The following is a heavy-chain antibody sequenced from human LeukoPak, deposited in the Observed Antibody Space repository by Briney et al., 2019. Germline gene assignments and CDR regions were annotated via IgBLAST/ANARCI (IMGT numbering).Heavy chain of an antibody. CDR2: IKSKTDGGTT. CDR3: TTNGLRLGELSYPGYFDY. D-gene: IGHD3-16*02. V-gene: IGHV3-15*01. Sequence: PGGSLRLSCAASGFTFSNAWMSWVRQAPGKGLEWVGRIKSKTDGGTTDYAAPVKGRFTISRDDSKNTLYLQMNRLKTEDTAVYYCTTNGLRLGELSYPGYFDYWRQGTQVTVSS. J-gene: IGHJ4*02. CDR1: GFTFSNAW.